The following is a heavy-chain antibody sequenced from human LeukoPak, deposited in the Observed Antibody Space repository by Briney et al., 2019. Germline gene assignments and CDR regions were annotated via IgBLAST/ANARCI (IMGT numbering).Heavy chain of an antibody. Sequence: PGRPLRFSCAPSGVIFNNFAFHWVRQAPGKGLEWVAAVSYDGSNKYYADSVRGRLTISRDNSKNTLYLQMNSLRAEDTAVYYCARAGRADGDYHYFDYWGQGTLVTVSS. CDR2: VSYDGSNK. CDR3: ARAGRADGDYHYFDY. J-gene: IGHJ4*02. D-gene: IGHD4-17*01. V-gene: IGHV3-30-3*01. CDR1: GVIFNNFA.